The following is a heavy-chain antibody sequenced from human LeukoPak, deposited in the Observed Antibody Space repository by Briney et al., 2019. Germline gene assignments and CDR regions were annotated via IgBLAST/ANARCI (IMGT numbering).Heavy chain of an antibody. CDR3: AKDESRSCSGGSCFPTDY. J-gene: IGHJ4*02. V-gene: IGHV3-9*01. Sequence: GGSLRLSCAASGFTFDDYAMHWVRQAPGKGLEWVSGISWNSGSIGYADSVKGRFTISRDNSKNTLYLQMNSLRAEDTAVYYCAKDESRSCSGGSCFPTDYWGQGTLVTVSS. CDR1: GFTFDDYA. D-gene: IGHD2-15*01. CDR2: ISWNSGSI.